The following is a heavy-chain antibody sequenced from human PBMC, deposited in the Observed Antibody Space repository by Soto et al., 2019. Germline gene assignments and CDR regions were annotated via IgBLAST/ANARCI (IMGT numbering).Heavy chain of an antibody. D-gene: IGHD2-15*01. J-gene: IGHJ4*02. CDR1: GFTFRSYA. CDR3: AKDLGPIVVVVAATSFDY. CDR2: ISGSGGST. Sequence: GGSLRLSCAASGFTFRSYAMSWVRQAPGKGLEWVSAISGSGGSTYYADSVKGRFTISRDNSKNTLYLQMNSLRAEDTAVYYCAKDLGPIVVVVAATSFDYWGQGTLVTVSS. V-gene: IGHV3-23*01.